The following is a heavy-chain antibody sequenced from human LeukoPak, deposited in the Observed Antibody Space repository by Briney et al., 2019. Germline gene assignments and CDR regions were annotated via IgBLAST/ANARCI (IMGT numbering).Heavy chain of an antibody. CDR1: GYTFTGYY. V-gene: IGHV1-2*02. CDR3: ARDQDYRNYVAEY. D-gene: IGHD4-11*01. Sequence: ASVKVSCKASGYTFTGYYMHWVRQAPGQGLEWMGCVDPNTGDTNYAQKFQGRVTMTRDTPISTAYLELSRLRSDDTAVYYCARDQDYRNYVAEYWGQGTLVTVSS. J-gene: IGHJ4*02. CDR2: VDPNTGDT.